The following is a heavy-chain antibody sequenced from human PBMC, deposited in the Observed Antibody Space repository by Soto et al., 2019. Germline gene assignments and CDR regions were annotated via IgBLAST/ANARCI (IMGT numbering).Heavy chain of an antibody. J-gene: IGHJ3*02. V-gene: IGHV4-59*08. CDR1: GDSISNYY. D-gene: IGHD3-10*01. CDR3: ARRWGGTFDI. Sequence: SETLSLTCPVSGDSISNYYWSWIRQPPGKGLEWIGYIYYSGSTNYNPSLKSRVTISVDTSKNQFSLKLSSVTAADTAVYYCARRWGGTFDIWGQGTMVTVSS. CDR2: IYYSGST.